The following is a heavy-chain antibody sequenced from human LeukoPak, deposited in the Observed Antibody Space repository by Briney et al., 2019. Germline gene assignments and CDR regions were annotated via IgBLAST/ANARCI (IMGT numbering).Heavy chain of an antibody. J-gene: IGHJ3*02. CDR3: ARGSGYDSSGYYPNDAFDI. Sequence: SETLSLTCTVSGGSISSYYWSWIRQPPGKGLEWIGYIYYSGSTNYNPSLKSRVTISVDTSKNQFSLKLSSVTAADTAVYYCARGSGYDSSGYYPNDAFDIWGQGTMVTVSS. V-gene: IGHV4-59*08. CDR2: IYYSGST. D-gene: IGHD3-22*01. CDR1: GGSISSYY.